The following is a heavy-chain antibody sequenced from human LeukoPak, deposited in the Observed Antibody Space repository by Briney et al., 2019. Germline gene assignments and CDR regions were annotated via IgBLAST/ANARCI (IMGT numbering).Heavy chain of an antibody. Sequence: GGSLRLSCAASGFTFSSYGLHWVRQAPGKGLEWMTFIRYDGSYKYYADSVKGRFTISRNNSKNTLYLQMNSLRAEDTGVYLCAKDHGDYYSYYYGLDVWGQGTTVTVSS. D-gene: IGHD2-21*02. V-gene: IGHV3-30*02. CDR1: GFTFSSYG. CDR2: IRYDGSYK. J-gene: IGHJ6*02. CDR3: AKDHGDYYSYYYGLDV.